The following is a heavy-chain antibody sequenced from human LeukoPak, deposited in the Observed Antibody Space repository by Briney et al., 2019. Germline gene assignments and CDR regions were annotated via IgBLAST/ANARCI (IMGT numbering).Heavy chain of an antibody. CDR3: ARGGLYWFDP. CDR1: GDSISSGRHY. V-gene: IGHV4-61*02. Sequence: SETLSLTCTVSGDSISSGRHYWSWIRQPAGKGLEWIGRIHYSGNTKYNPSLNGRLSISVDTSKNQFSLNITPVTAADTAVYYCARGGLYWFDPWDQGTQVTVSS. CDR2: IHYSGNT. J-gene: IGHJ5*02. D-gene: IGHD3-10*01.